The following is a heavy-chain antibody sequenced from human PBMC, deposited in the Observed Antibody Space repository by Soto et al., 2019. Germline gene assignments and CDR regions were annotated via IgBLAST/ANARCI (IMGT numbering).Heavy chain of an antibody. J-gene: IGHJ4*02. Sequence: PGGSLRLSCAASGFTFSSYGMHWVRQAPGKGLEWVAVIWYDGSNKYYADSVKGRFTISRDNSKNTLYLQMNSLRAEDTAVYYCARAGNQALRYFDWSPDYWGQGTLVTVSS. CDR2: IWYDGSNK. D-gene: IGHD3-9*01. CDR1: GFTFSSYG. CDR3: ARAGNQALRYFDWSPDY. V-gene: IGHV3-33*01.